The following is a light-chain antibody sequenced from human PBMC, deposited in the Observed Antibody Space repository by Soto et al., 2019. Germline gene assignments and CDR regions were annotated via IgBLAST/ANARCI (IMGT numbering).Light chain of an antibody. CDR2: AVS. J-gene: IGLJ2*01. CDR3: SSYGASSAL. Sequence: QSALTQPASLSGSPGQSITISCTGTSSDIGSYTYISWYQQHPGKAPKLMIFAVSYRPSGISDRFSGSKSGNTASLTISGLQPEDVADYYCSSYGASSALFGGGTKLTVL. V-gene: IGLV2-14*03. CDR1: SSDIGSYTY.